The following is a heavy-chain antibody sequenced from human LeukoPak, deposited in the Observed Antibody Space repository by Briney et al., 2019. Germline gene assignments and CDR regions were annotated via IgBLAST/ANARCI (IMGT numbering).Heavy chain of an antibody. CDR3: ARGGGIRYFDWFADDAFDI. CDR1: GYTFTSYG. V-gene: IGHV1-18*01. J-gene: IGHJ3*02. D-gene: IGHD3-9*01. Sequence: ASVKVSCKASGYTFTSYGISWVRQAPGQGLEWMGWISAYNGNTNYAQKLQGRVTMTTDTSTSTAYMELRSLRSDDTAVYYCARGGGIRYFDWFADDAFDIWGQGTMVTVSS. CDR2: ISAYNGNT.